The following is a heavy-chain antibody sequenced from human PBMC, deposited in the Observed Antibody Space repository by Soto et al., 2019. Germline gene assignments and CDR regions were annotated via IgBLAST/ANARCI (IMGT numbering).Heavy chain of an antibody. V-gene: IGHV5-51*01. Sequence: PRESLKISCKGSGYSFTSYWIGWVRQMPGKGLEWMGIIYPGDSDTRYSPSFQGQVTISADKSISTAYLQWSSLKASDTAMYYCARTSAGGKYYYVMDVCGQGTTVTVSS. CDR2: IYPGDSDT. CDR1: GYSFTSYW. CDR3: ARTSAGGKYYYVMDV. J-gene: IGHJ6*02. D-gene: IGHD6-13*01.